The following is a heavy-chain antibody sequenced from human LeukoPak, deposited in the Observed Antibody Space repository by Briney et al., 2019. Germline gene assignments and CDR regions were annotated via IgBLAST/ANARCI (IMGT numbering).Heavy chain of an antibody. V-gene: IGHV1-69*05. J-gene: IGHJ6*03. CDR2: IIPIFGTG. Sequence: SVKVSCKASGGTFSSYAISWVRQAPGQGLEWMGRIIPIFGTGNYAQKFQGRVTITTDESTSTAYMEMSSLRSEDTAVYYCARDLWYYYGSGSYYIPSNMDVWGKGTTVTVSS. CDR3: ARDLWYYYGSGSYYIPSNMDV. D-gene: IGHD3-10*01. CDR1: GGTFSSYA.